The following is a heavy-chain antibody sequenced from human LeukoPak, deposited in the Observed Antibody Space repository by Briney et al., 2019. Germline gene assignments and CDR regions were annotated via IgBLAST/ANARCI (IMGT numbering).Heavy chain of an antibody. CDR1: GGSISGSTYY. Sequence: SETLSLTCTVSGGSISGSTYYWGWIRQPPGQGLEWIGAIYYTGTTYYNPSLRSRVTISVDTSKNHFSLKLSSVTAADTALYYCASAPRQGSIGGLDYWGQGTLVTVSS. CDR2: IYYTGTT. CDR3: ASAPRQGSIGGLDY. D-gene: IGHD3-16*01. V-gene: IGHV4-39*02. J-gene: IGHJ4*02.